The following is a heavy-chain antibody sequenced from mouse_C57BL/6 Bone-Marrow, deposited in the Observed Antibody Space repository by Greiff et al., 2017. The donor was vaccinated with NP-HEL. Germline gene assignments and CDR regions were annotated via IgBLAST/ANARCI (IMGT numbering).Heavy chain of an antibody. J-gene: IGHJ4*01. V-gene: IGHV5-16*01. CDR1: GFTFSDYY. Sequence: EVQLVESEGGLVQPGSSMKLSCTASGFTFSDYYMAWVRQVPEKGLEWVANINYDGSSTYYLDSLKSRFIISRDNAKNILYLQMSSLKSEDTATYYCARNGNLYYYAMDYWGQGTSVTVSS. CDR2: INYDGSST. D-gene: IGHD2-1*01. CDR3: ARNGNLYYYAMDY.